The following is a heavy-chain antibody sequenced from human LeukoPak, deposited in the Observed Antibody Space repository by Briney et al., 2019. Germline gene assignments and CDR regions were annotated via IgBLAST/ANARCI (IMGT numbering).Heavy chain of an antibody. Sequence: PGGSLRLSCAASGFTFTSYYMHWVRQAPGQGLEWMGIINPSGGSTSYAQKFQGRVTMTRDTSTSTVYMELSSLRSEDTAVYYCARVEGGLRLHFDYWGQGTLVTVSS. J-gene: IGHJ4*02. CDR2: INPSGGST. CDR1: GFTFTSYY. CDR3: ARVEGGLRLHFDY. V-gene: IGHV1-46*01. D-gene: IGHD3-3*01.